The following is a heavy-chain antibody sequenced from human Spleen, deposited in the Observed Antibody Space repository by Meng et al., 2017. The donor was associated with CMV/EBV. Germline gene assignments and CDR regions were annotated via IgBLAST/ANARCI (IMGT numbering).Heavy chain of an antibody. CDR1: GFNFTDYY. D-gene: IGHD3-16*01. J-gene: IGHJ5*02. Sequence: ASVKVSCKTFGFNFTDYYIHWVRKAPRQGLEWMGWISPNSGVTNYAQKFQDRVTMTRDTSTNTAYMELNRLTSDDTAVYYCARDSGVWGHLDPWGQGTLVTVSS. V-gene: IGHV1-2*02. CDR3: ARDSGVWGHLDP. CDR2: ISPNSGVT.